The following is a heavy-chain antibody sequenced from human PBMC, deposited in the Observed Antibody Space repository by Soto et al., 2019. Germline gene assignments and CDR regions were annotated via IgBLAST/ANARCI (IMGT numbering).Heavy chain of an antibody. CDR3: ARDGYSYGFFDY. V-gene: IGHV3-23*01. J-gene: IGHJ4*02. CDR1: GFTFSSYA. D-gene: IGHD5-18*01. Sequence: GGSLRLSCAASGFTFSSYAMSWVRQAPGKGLEWVSAISGSGGSTYYADSVKGRFTISRDNSKNTLYLQMNSLRAEDTAVYYWARDGYSYGFFDYWGQGTLVTGSS. CDR2: ISGSGGST.